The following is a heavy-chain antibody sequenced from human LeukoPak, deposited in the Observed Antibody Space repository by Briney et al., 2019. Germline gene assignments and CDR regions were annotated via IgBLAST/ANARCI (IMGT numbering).Heavy chain of an antibody. CDR3: ARSTRGYYYDSSGHFDY. J-gene: IGHJ4*02. Sequence: SETLSLTCLVSGGSISGSHWSWIRQPPGKGLEWIGYIHYTGSTDYNPSLRSRVTLSIDMSKNQFSLRLSSVTAADTAVYYCARSTRGYYYDSSGHFDYWGQGTLVTVSS. CDR2: IHYTGST. D-gene: IGHD3-22*01. CDR1: GGSISGSH. V-gene: IGHV4-59*01.